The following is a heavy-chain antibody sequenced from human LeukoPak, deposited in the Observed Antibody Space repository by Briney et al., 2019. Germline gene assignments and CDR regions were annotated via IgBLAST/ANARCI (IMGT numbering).Heavy chain of an antibody. D-gene: IGHD2-2*02. V-gene: IGHV4-39*01. CDR2: IYYSGST. J-gene: IGHJ4*02. CDR1: GGSISSSSYY. CDR3: ARYTTSWYLDS. Sequence: SETLSLTCTVSGGSISSSSYYWGWIRQPPGKGLEWIGSIYYSGSTYYNPSLKSRVTISVDTSKNQFSLQLSSVTPEDTAVYYCARYTTSWYLDSWGQGTLVTVSS.